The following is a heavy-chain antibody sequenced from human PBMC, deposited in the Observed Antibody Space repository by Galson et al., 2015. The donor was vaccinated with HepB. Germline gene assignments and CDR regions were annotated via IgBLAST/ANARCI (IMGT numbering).Heavy chain of an antibody. CDR3: ARVDYDFWGGYYSNYYYMAV. D-gene: IGHD3-3*01. CDR1: GYTFTNYG. Sequence: SVKVSCKASGYTFTNYGIGWVRQAPGQGLEWMGWIRADNGNTKYAQKLQGRVTMTTDTSTSTAYMELRSLRSDDTAVYYCARVDYDFWGGYYSNYYYMAVWGKGTTVTVSS. V-gene: IGHV1-18*01. J-gene: IGHJ6*03. CDR2: IRADNGNT.